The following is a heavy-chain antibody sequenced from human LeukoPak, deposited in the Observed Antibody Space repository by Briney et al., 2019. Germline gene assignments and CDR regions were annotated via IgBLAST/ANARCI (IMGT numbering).Heavy chain of an antibody. Sequence: ASVKVSCKASGYTFTSYGISWVRQAPGQGLEWMGRIIPILGIANYAQKFQGRVTITADKSTSTAYMELSSLRSEDTAVYYCARVLGSYSSNWFDPWGQGTLVTVSS. D-gene: IGHD1-26*01. J-gene: IGHJ5*02. CDR3: ARVLGSYSSNWFDP. V-gene: IGHV1-69*04. CDR2: IIPILGIA. CDR1: GYTFTSYG.